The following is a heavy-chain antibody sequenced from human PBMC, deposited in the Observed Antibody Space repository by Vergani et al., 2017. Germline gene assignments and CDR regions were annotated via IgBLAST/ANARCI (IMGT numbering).Heavy chain of an antibody. V-gene: IGHV4-39*02. CDR3: ARDSPALGGNSCLDY. CDR1: GGSISSSSYY. Sequence: QLQLQESGPGLVKPSETLSLTCTVSGGSISSSSYYWGWIRQPPGKGLEWIGSIYYSGSTYYNPSLKSRVTISVDTSKNQFSLKLSSVTAADTAVYYCARDSPALGGNSCLDYWGQGTLVTVSS. D-gene: IGHD4-23*01. CDR2: IYYSGST. J-gene: IGHJ4*02.